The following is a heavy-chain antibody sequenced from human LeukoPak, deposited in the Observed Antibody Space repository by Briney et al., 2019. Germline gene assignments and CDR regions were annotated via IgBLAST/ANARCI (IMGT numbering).Heavy chain of an antibody. CDR2: INGSGGST. J-gene: IGHJ4*02. V-gene: IGHV3-23*01. Sequence: GGSLRLSCAASGFTFSNYSMNWVRQAPGKGLDWVSAINGSGGSTYYADSVKGRFTISRDNSKNTLYLQMNSLRAEDTAVYYCAKGRGWYRSFDYWGQRTLVTVSS. D-gene: IGHD6-19*01. CDR3: AKGRGWYRSFDY. CDR1: GFTFSNYS.